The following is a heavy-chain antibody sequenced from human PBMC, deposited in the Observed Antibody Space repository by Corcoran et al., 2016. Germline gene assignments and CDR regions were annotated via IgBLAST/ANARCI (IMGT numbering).Heavy chain of an antibody. Sequence: QVQLVESGGGVVQPGRSLRLSCAASGFTFSSYGMHWVRQAPGKGLEWVAVISYDGSNKYYADSVKGRFTISRDNSKNTLYLQMNSLRAEDTAVYYCAKDEEYSSGWYSERLLYYGMDVWGQGTTVTVSS. CDR1: GFTFSSYG. CDR3: AKDEEYSSGWYSERLLYYGMDV. V-gene: IGHV3-30*18. J-gene: IGHJ6*02. CDR2: ISYDGSNK. D-gene: IGHD6-19*01.